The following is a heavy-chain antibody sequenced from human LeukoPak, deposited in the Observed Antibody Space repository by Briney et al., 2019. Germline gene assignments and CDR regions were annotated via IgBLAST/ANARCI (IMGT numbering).Heavy chain of an antibody. Sequence: SETLSLTCAVYGGSFSGYYWSWIRQPPGKGLEWIGEINHSGSTNYNPSLKSRVTISVDTSKSQFSLKLSSVTAADTAVYYCASPIGSYPDYWGQGTLVTVSS. CDR1: GGSFSGYY. J-gene: IGHJ4*02. CDR2: INHSGST. D-gene: IGHD1-26*01. V-gene: IGHV4-34*01. CDR3: ASPIGSYPDY.